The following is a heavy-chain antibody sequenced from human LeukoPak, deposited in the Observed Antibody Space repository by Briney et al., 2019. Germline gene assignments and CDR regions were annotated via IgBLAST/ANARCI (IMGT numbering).Heavy chain of an antibody. Sequence: GSLRLSCAASGFTFSSYWMHWVRQAPGKGLVWVSHINTDGSSTSYADSVKGRFTISRDNAKNTLNLQMNSLRAEDTAVYYCARDSDYEIVDPWGQGTLVTVSS. D-gene: IGHD5-12*01. CDR3: ARDSDYEIVDP. J-gene: IGHJ5*02. CDR1: GFTFSSYW. V-gene: IGHV3-74*01. CDR2: INTDGSST.